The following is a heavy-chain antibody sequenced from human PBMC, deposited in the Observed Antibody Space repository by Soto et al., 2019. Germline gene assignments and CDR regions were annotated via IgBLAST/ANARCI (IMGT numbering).Heavy chain of an antibody. J-gene: IGHJ6*02. CDR1: GGTFSSYA. CDR2: IIPIFGTA. D-gene: IGHD2-15*01. Sequence: SVKVSCKASGGTFSSYAISWVRQAPGQGLEWMGGIIPIFGTANYAQKFQGRVTITADESTSTAYMELSSLRSEDTAVYYCARSSVAATGLSGMDVWGQGTTVTVSS. CDR3: ARSSVAATGLSGMDV. V-gene: IGHV1-69*13.